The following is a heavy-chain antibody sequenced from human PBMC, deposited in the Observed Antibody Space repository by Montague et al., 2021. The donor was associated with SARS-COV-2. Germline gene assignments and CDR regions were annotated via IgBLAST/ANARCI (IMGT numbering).Heavy chain of an antibody. CDR3: ARHGPFVVVTAIHDTFDI. CDR2: IYHTGST. Sequence: TLSLTCAVSGDPLSSGGARYAWSWIRQPPGKGLEWIGNIYHTGSTFHNPSLRSRLTLSVDKSRNAFSLTLSSVTAADTAAYYCARHGPFVVVTAIHDTFDIWGQGTMVTVPS. D-gene: IGHD2-21*02. CDR1: GDPLSSGGARYA. V-gene: IGHV4-30-2*01. J-gene: IGHJ3*02.